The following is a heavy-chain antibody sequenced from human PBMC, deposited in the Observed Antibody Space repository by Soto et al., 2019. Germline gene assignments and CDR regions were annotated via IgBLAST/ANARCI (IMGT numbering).Heavy chain of an antibody. CDR3: ARESVATTYNWFDP. CDR2: IYYSGST. Sequence: QVQLQESGPGLVKPSQTLSLTCTVSGGSISSGGYYWSWIRQHPGKGLEWIGYIYYSGSTYYNPSLKSRVTXXGXTXXNQFSLKLSSVTAADTAVYYCARESVATTYNWFDPWGQGTLVTVSS. J-gene: IGHJ5*02. CDR1: GGSISSGGYY. D-gene: IGHD5-12*01. V-gene: IGHV4-31*03.